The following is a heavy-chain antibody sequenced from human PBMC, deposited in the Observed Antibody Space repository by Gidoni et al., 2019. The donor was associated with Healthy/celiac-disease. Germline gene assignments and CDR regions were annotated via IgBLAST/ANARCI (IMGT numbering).Heavy chain of an antibody. V-gene: IGHV5-51*01. J-gene: IGHJ5*02. CDR2: IYPGDSDT. CDR3: ARGHLTITINWFDP. CDR1: GYSFTSYW. Sequence: EVQLVQSGAEVKKPGESLQIIFCKGSGYSFTSYWIGWVRQMPGKGLEWMGIIYPGDSDTRYSPSFQGQVTISADKSISTAYLKWSSLKASDTAMYYCARGHLTITINWFDPWGQGTLVTVSS. D-gene: IGHD5-12*01.